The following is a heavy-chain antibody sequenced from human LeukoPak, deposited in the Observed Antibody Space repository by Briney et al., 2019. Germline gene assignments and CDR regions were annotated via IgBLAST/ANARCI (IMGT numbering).Heavy chain of an antibody. CDR1: GGTFSGYA. Sequence: SVKVSCKASGGTFSGYAISWVRQAPGQGLEWMGRIIPILGIANYAQKFQGRVTITADKSTSTAYMELSSLRSEDTAVYYCARGTTRGYYLLGYWGQGTLVTVSS. V-gene: IGHV1-69*04. CDR2: IIPILGIA. J-gene: IGHJ4*02. CDR3: ARGTTRGYYLLGY. D-gene: IGHD1-14*01.